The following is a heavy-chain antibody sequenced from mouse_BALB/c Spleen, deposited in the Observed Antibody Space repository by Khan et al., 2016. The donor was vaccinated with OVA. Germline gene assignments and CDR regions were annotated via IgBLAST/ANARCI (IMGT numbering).Heavy chain of an antibody. J-gene: IGHJ3*01. CDR2: INTYTGEP. V-gene: IGHV9-1*02. CDR1: GYTFTNYG. Sequence: QIQLVQSGPELKKPGETVKVSCKASGYTFTNYGLNWVMQAPGKALKWMGWINTYTGEPTYADDFKGRFAFSLETSASTAYLQINNLINEYMATYCCARGLNYYGSWFAYWGQGTLVTVSA. D-gene: IGHD1-1*01. CDR3: ARGLNYYGSWFAY.